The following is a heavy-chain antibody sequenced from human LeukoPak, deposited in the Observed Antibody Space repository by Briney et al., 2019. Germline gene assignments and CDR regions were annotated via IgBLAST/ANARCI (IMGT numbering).Heavy chain of an antibody. V-gene: IGHV3-66*01. J-gene: IGHJ5*02. CDR3: ARSRITMVRGERYNWFDP. Sequence: PGGSLRLSCAASGFTVSSNYMSWVRQAPGKGLEWVSVIYSGGSTYYADSVKGRFTIPRDNSKNTLYLQMNSLRAEDTAVYYCARSRITMVRGERYNWFDPWGQGTLVTVSS. CDR1: GFTVSSNY. D-gene: IGHD3-10*01. CDR2: IYSGGST.